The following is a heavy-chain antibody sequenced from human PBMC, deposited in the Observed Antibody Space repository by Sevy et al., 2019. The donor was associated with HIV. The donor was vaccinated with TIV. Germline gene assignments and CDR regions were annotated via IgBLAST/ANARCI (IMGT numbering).Heavy chain of an antibody. CDR1: GFTFSYYN. CDR3: AGNFDYYASGRPGS. V-gene: IGHV3-21*01. Sequence: GGSLRLSCAASGFTFSYYNMNWVRQAPGKGLEWVSSISSGSSYIFYVDSVKGRFTISRDNAKDALFLQMNSLRAEDTAVYYCAGNFDYYASGRPGSWGRGNLVTVSS. D-gene: IGHD3-10*01. CDR2: ISSGSSYI. J-gene: IGHJ5*02.